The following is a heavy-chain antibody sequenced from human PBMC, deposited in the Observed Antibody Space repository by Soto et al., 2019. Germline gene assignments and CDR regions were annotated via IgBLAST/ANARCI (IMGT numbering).Heavy chain of an antibody. Sequence: QVQLQESGPGLVKPSQTLSLTCTVSGGSISSGGYYWSWIRQHPGKGLEWIGYIYYSGSTYYNPSLQRRVPTSVDTSKTQCHLQRSSVTAADPAGYYCAREAVDTAMVTSPPDYWGQGTLVTVSS. V-gene: IGHV4-31*03. D-gene: IGHD5-18*01. J-gene: IGHJ4*02. CDR3: AREAVDTAMVTSPPDY. CDR2: IYYSGST. CDR1: GGSISSGGYY.